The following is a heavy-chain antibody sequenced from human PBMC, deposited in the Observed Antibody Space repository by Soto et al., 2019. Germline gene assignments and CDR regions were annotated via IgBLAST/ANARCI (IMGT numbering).Heavy chain of an antibody. V-gene: IGHV2-5*04. J-gene: IGHJ4*02. CDR3: VRRYDPYYFDC. D-gene: IGHD1-1*01. CDR2: VYGSDDK. CDR1: GFSLSTSAVA. Sequence: QITLQESGPTLVKPTQTLTLTCTFSGFSLSTSAVAVGWIRQPPGRALEWLAIVYGSDDKFYSPSLRSRLTIPKDNSKNLVVLTLTDMDPVDTGTYFCVRRYDPYYFDCWGQGTLVTVSS.